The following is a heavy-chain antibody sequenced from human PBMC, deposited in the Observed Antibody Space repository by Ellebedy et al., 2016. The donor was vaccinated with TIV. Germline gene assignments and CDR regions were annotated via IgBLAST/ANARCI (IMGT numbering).Heavy chain of an antibody. V-gene: IGHV3-48*01. CDR3: ARDTPPYCSSTSCYYYYGMDV. D-gene: IGHD2-2*01. Sequence: GESLKISCAASGFTFSSYSMNWVRQAPGKGLAWVSYNSSSSSTIYYADSVKGRFTISRDNAKNSLYLQMNSLRAEDTAVYYCARDTPPYCSSTSCYYYYGMDVWGQGTTVTVSS. CDR1: GFTFSSYS. J-gene: IGHJ6*02. CDR2: NSSSSSTI.